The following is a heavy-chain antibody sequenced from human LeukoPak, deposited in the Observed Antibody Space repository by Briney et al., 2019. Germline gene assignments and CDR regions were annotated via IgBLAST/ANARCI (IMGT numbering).Heavy chain of an antibody. CDR3: ARGVYDSSGYYYSS. J-gene: IGHJ4*02. Sequence: GSLRLSCEASKFTFSRHRYTMNWVRQAPGKGLEWIGSIYYSGSTYYNPSLKSRVTISVDTSKNQFSLKLSSVTAADTAVYYCARGVYDSSGYYYSSWGQGTLVTVSS. CDR2: IYYSGST. CDR1: KFTFSRHRYT. V-gene: IGHV4-39*07. D-gene: IGHD3-22*01.